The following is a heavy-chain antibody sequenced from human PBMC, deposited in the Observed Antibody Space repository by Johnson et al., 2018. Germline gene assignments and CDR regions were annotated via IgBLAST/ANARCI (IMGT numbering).Heavy chain of an antibody. CDR2: IKQDGSEK. CDR3: ANIDTSGRGAYFQY. J-gene: IGHJ1*01. Sequence: EVQLVESGGGLVQPGGSLRLSCAASGFTFSNYWMSWVRQAPGKGLEWVANIKQDGSEKHYVDSVKGRFTISRDSAKSSLYLQMNSLRAEDTAVYYCANIDTSGRGAYFQYGGQGTLVTVSS. D-gene: IGHD1-26*01. CDR1: GFTFSNYW. V-gene: IGHV3-7*01.